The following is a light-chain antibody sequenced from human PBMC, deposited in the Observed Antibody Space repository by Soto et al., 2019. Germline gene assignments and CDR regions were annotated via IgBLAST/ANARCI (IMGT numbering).Light chain of an antibody. CDR2: EVS. V-gene: IGLV2-14*01. Sequence: QSALTQPASVSGSPGQSITISCTGTSSDVGGYNYVSWYQQQSGKAPKLIIHEVSNRPSGVSNRFSGSKSGNTASLTISGLQAEDEAAYYCDSYTSSRDYVLGIGTKVTVL. J-gene: IGLJ1*01. CDR3: DSYTSSRDYV. CDR1: SSDVGGYNY.